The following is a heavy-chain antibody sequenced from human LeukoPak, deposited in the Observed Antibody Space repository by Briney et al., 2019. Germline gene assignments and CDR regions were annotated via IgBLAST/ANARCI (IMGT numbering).Heavy chain of an antibody. CDR1: GFTFSSYA. CDR3: AKVQDPTRVTTNFDN. Sequence: PGGSLRLSCVASGFTFSSYAMSWVRQAPGKGLEWVAAISAGGDNTWYAGSVKGRFTISRDDSKNTLYLQMNSLRGEDTAVYYCAKVQDPTRVTTNFDNWGQGTLVTVSS. V-gene: IGHV3-23*01. CDR2: ISAGGDNT. D-gene: IGHD4-17*01. J-gene: IGHJ4*02.